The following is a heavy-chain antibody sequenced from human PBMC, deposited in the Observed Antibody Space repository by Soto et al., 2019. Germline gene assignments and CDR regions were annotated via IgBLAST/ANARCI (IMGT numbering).Heavy chain of an antibody. CDR1: GFTFSDYA. CDR3: ARDRGDSGSYDYFDY. D-gene: IGHD1-26*01. V-gene: IGHV3-30*03. CDR2: VSHDGRNT. J-gene: IGHJ4*02. Sequence: GGSLRLSCAASGFTFSDYAMHWVRQAPGKGLEWVAVVSHDGRNTHYADSVKGRFTISRDNSKNTLYLQMNSLRAEDTAVYYCARDRGDSGSYDYFDYWGQGALVTVSS.